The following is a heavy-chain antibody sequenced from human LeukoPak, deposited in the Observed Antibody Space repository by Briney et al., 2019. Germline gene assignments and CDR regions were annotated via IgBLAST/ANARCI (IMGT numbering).Heavy chain of an antibody. CDR1: GFTFSDYD. CDR3: VRVAKERVGGVYYFDY. CDR2: IGTAGDT. Sequence: QPGGSLRLSRAASGFTFSDYDMHWVRQATGKGLEWVSAIGTAGDTYYTGSVKGRFTISRENAKNSLYLQMNSLRAGDTAVYYCVRVAKERVGGVYYFDYWGQGTPVTVSS. V-gene: IGHV3-13*01. D-gene: IGHD1-1*01. J-gene: IGHJ4*02.